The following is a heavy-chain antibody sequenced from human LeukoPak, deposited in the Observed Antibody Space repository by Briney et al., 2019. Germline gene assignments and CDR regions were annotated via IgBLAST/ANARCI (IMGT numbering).Heavy chain of an antibody. V-gene: IGHV4-59*12. CDR2: IYYSGST. J-gene: IGHJ6*02. CDR3: AVTPNYYYYYGMDV. D-gene: IGHD2-15*01. CDR1: GGSISSYY. Sequence: KPSETLSLTCTVSGGSISSYYWSWIRQPPGKGLEWIGYIYYSGSTNYNPSLKSRVTISVDTSKNQFSLKLSSVTAADTAVYYCAVTPNYYYYYGMDVWGQGTTVTVSS.